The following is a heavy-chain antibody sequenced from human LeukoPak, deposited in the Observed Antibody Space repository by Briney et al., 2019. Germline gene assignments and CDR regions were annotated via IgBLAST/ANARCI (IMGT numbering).Heavy chain of an antibody. CDR3: ARFMGGVWFDP. Sequence: PSETLSLTCAVYGGSFSGYYWSWIRQPPGKGLEWIGEINHSGSTNYNPSLKSRVTISVDTSKNQFSLKLTSVTAADTAVYYCARFMGGVWFDPWGQGTLVTVSS. J-gene: IGHJ5*02. CDR2: INHSGST. CDR1: GGSFSGYY. V-gene: IGHV4-34*01. D-gene: IGHD1-26*01.